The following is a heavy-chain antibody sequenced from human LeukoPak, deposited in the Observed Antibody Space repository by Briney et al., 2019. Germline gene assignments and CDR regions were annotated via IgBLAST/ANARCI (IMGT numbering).Heavy chain of an antibody. CDR2: IYYSGST. CDR1: GGSISSYY. CDR3: ARASKYRRYCTNGVCYTHTFDY. D-gene: IGHD2-8*01. Sequence: PSETLSLTCTVSGGSISSYYWSWIRQPPGKGLEWIGYIYYSGSTNYNPSLKNRVTISVDTSKNQFSLKLSSVTAADTAVYYCARASKYRRYCTNGVCYTHTFDYWGQGTLVTVSS. V-gene: IGHV4-59*01. J-gene: IGHJ4*02.